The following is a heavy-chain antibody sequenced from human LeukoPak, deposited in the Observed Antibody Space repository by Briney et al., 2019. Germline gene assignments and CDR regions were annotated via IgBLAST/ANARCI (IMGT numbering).Heavy chain of an antibody. V-gene: IGHV4-4*02. CDR2: IYHSGST. D-gene: IGHD3-10*01. J-gene: IGHJ5*02. Sequence: SGTLSLTCAVSGGSISSSNWWSWVRQPPGKGLEWIGEIYHSGSTNYNPSLNSRVTISVDKSKNQFSLKLSSVTAADTAVYYCARLITMVQGLEDWFDPWGQGSLVTVSS. CDR1: GGSISSSNW. CDR3: ARLITMVQGLEDWFDP.